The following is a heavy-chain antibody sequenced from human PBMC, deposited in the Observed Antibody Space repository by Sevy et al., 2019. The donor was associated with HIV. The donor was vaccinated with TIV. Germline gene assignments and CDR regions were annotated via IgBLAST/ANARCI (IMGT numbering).Heavy chain of an antibody. V-gene: IGHV1-2*02. J-gene: IGHJ4*02. CDR1: GYTFTGYY. CDR2: INPNSGGT. CDR3: AREGDGYNSLLDY. D-gene: IGHD5-12*01. Sequence: ASVKVSCKASGYTFTGYYMHWVRQAPGQGLEWMGWINPNSGGTNYAQKFQGRVTMTRDTSISTAYMELSRLRSDDKAVYYCAREGDGYNSLLDYWGQGTLVTVSS.